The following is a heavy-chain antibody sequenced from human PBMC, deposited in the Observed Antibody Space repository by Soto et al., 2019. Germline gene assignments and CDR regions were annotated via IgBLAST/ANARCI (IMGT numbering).Heavy chain of an antibody. CDR3: AKGEGQWELPL. V-gene: IGHV1-69*01. CDR2: IIPVFGSP. J-gene: IGHJ4*02. D-gene: IGHD1-7*01. Sequence: QLQLVQSGAEVKKPGSSVKVSCKASGGFIRSDPISWVRQAPGQGPEWIGGIIPVFGSPTYAEKFQGRVTITADESSRTAYLELTSLKSEDTAMYFCAKGEGQWELPLWGQGTQVTVSS. CDR1: GGFIRSDP.